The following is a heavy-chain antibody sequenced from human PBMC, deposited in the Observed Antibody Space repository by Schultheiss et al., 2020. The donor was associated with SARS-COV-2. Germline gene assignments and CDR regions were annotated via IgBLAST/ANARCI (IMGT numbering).Heavy chain of an antibody. Sequence: SETLSLTCTVSGGSISSGSYYWSWIRQPAGKGLEWIGRIYTSGSTNYNPSLKSRVTMSVDTSKNQFSLKLSSVTAADTAVYYCARGPPYLYYYYYGMDVWGQGTTVTVSS. CDR3: ARGPPYLYYYYYGMDV. J-gene: IGHJ6*02. CDR1: GGSISSGSYY. CDR2: IYTSGST. V-gene: IGHV4-61*02. D-gene: IGHD2-2*01.